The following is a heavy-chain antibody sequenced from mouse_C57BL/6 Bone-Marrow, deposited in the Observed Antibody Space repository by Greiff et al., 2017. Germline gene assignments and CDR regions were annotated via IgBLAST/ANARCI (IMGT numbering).Heavy chain of an antibody. CDR2: INPNNGGT. J-gene: IGHJ2*01. CDR3: ARINYYGRGDY. CDR1: GYTFTDYY. D-gene: IGHD1-1*01. V-gene: IGHV1-26*01. Sequence: EVQLQQSGPELVKPGASVKISCKASGYTFTDYYMNWVKQSHGKSLEWIGDINPNNGGTSYNQKFKGKATLTVDKSSSTAYMELRSLTSEDSAVYYCARINYYGRGDYWGQGTTLTVSS.